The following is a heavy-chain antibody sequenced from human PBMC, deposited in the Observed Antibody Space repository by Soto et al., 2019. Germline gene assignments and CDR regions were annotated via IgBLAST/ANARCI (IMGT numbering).Heavy chain of an antibody. D-gene: IGHD4-17*01. V-gene: IGHV4-59*01. Sequence: SETLSLTCTVSGGSISSYYWSWLRQPPGKGLEWIGYIYYSGSTNYNPSLKSRVTISVDTSKNQFSLKLSSVTAADTDVYYCARRYGASLDYWGQGTLVTVS. J-gene: IGHJ4*02. CDR3: ARRYGASLDY. CDR1: GGSISSYY. CDR2: IYYSGST.